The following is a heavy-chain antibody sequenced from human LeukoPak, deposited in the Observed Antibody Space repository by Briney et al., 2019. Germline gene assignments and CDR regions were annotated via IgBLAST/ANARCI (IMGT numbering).Heavy chain of an antibody. D-gene: IGHD5-18*01. V-gene: IGHV3-21*01. CDR3: ARKVIYSYGSFDY. Sequence: GGSLRLSCAASGFTFSDYSMNWVRQAPGKGLEWVASVNTVSSYIYYADSMRGRFTISRDNAKNSLYLQMNSLRAEDTAVYYCARKVIYSYGSFDYWGQGTLVTVSS. CDR2: VNTVSSYI. J-gene: IGHJ4*02. CDR1: GFTFSDYS.